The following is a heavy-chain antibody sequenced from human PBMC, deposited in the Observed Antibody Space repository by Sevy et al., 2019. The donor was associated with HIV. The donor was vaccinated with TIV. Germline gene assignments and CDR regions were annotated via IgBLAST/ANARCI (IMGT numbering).Heavy chain of an antibody. CDR1: GINFKTYK. CDR2: ISFSSNYI. Sequence: GGSLRLSCVASGINFKTYKINRVRQTPGKGLEWVSSISFSSNYIYYADFAKGRFTISRDNARNSLYLQMISLTAEDTAVYYCATSSGWALDYWGQGTLVTVSS. D-gene: IGHD6-19*01. J-gene: IGHJ4*02. V-gene: IGHV3-21*01. CDR3: ATSSGWALDY.